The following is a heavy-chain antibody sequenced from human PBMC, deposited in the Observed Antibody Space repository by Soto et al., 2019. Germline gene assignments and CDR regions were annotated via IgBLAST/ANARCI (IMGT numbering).Heavy chain of an antibody. J-gene: IGHJ4*02. Sequence: QVQLVESGGGVVQPGRSLRLSCAASGFTFSSYGMHWVRQAPGKGLEWVAVISYDGSNKYYADSVKGRFTISRDNSKNTLYLQMNSLRAEDTAVYYCAKDWELLNYWGQGTLVTASS. V-gene: IGHV3-30*18. CDR2: ISYDGSNK. D-gene: IGHD1-26*01. CDR3: AKDWELLNY. CDR1: GFTFSSYG.